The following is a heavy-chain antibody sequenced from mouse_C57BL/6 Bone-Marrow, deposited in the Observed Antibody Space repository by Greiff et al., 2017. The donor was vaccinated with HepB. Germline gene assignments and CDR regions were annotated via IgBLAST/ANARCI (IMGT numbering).Heavy chain of an antibody. Sequence: VQLQQSGAELVRPGASVKLSCKASGYTFTDYYINWVKQRPGQGLEWIARIYPGSGNTYYNEKFKGKATLTAEKSSSTAYMQLSSLTSEDSAVYFCARLYYYYGSFAYWGQGTLVTVSA. CDR3: ARLYYYYGSFAY. CDR2: IYPGSGNT. J-gene: IGHJ3*01. CDR1: GYTFTDYY. V-gene: IGHV1-76*01. D-gene: IGHD1-1*01.